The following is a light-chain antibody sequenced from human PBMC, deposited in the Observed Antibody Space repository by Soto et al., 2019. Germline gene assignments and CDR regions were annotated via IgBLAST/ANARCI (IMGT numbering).Light chain of an antibody. CDR1: SSDFTTYHY. CDR3: TSYLYSSAHFV. J-gene: IGLJ1*01. V-gene: IGLV2-14*01. CDR2: EVS. Sequence: QSVLTQPASVSGSPGQSITISCTGSSSDFTTYHYVSWYRQHPGKAPKLMIYEVSDRPSGVSNRFSGSKSGNTASLTITGLQAEDEADYYCTSYLYSSAHFVFGPGPKVTVL.